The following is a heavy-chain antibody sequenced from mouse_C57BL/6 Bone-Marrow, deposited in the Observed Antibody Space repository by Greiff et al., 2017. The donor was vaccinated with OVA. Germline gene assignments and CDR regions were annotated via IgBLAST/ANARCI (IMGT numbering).Heavy chain of an antibody. CDR2: ISNGGGST. V-gene: IGHV5-12*01. CDR1: GFTFSDYY. Sequence: EVQGVESGGGLVQPGGSLKLSCAASGFTFSDYYMYWVRQTPEKRLEWVAYISNGGGSTYYPDTVKGRFTISRDNANNTLYLQMSRLKSEDTAMYYCARHGALLLPLAYWGQGTLVTVSA. J-gene: IGHJ3*01. D-gene: IGHD1-1*01. CDR3: ARHGALLLPLAY.